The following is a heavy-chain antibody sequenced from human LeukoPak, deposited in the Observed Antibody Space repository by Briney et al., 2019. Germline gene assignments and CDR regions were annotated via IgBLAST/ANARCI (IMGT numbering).Heavy chain of an antibody. V-gene: IGHV4-4*07. J-gene: IGHJ4*02. CDR3: AREQWAYRSYYASSGYHDY. D-gene: IGHD3-22*01. CDR1: GGSISSYY. Sequence: SETLSLTCTVSGGSISSYYWSWIRQPAGKGLEWIGRIYTSGSTNYSPSLKSRVTISVDTSRNQFSLNLTSVTAADTAMYYCAREQWAYRSYYASSGYHDYWGQGTLVTVSS. CDR2: IYTSGST.